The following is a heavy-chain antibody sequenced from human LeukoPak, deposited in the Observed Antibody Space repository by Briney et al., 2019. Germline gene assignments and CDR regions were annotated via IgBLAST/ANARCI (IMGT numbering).Heavy chain of an antibody. J-gene: IGHJ4*02. V-gene: IGHV3-30*04. CDR2: ISYDGSNK. CDR1: GFTFSSYA. CDR3: ARGGGSSWLDY. Sequence: PGGSLRLSCAASGFTFSSYAMHWVRQAPGKGLEWVAVISYDGSNKYYADSVKGRFTISRDNSKNTLYLQMNSLRAEDTAGYYCARGGGSSWLDYWGQGTLVTVSS. D-gene: IGHD6-13*01.